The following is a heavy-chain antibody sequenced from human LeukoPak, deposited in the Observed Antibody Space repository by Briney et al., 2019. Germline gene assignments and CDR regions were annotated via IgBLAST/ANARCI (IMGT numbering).Heavy chain of an antibody. CDR2: IYSGGST. Sequence: GGSLRLSCAVSGFTVSSSYMSWVRQPPGGGVVWVSVIYSGGSTYYAVSVKGRFTISRDNSKNTLYLQMNSLRAEDTAVYYCARESSGYSLDYWGQGTLVTVSS. CDR1: GFTVSSSY. CDR3: ARESSGYSLDY. D-gene: IGHD3-22*01. V-gene: IGHV3-53*01. J-gene: IGHJ4*02.